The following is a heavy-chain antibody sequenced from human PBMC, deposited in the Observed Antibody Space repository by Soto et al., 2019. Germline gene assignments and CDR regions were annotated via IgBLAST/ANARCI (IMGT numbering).Heavy chain of an antibody. CDR3: ARVRFGDPFDF. Sequence: VKVSCKVSGYRFTTYGINWVRQAPGQGLEWVGWFNPDNQNTNYAQKFQDRVSLTTDSSTNTAYMELRDLRSDDTAVYYCARVRFGDPFDFWGQGSLVTVSS. J-gene: IGHJ4*02. CDR2: FNPDNQNT. CDR1: GYRFTTYG. V-gene: IGHV1-18*01. D-gene: IGHD3-16*01.